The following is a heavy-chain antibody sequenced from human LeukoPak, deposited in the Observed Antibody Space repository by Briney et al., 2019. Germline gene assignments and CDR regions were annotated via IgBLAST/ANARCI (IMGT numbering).Heavy chain of an antibody. CDR1: GGSISSSSYY. CDR2: IYHSGST. V-gene: IGHV4-39*07. CDR3: ARGDYNWFDP. D-gene: IGHD3/OR15-3a*01. Sequence: SETLSLTCTVSGGSISSSSYYWGWIRQPPGKGLEWIGSIYHSGSTYYNPSLKSRVTISVDTSKIYFSLKLSSVTAADTAVYYCARGDYNWFDPWGQGTLVTVSS. J-gene: IGHJ5*02.